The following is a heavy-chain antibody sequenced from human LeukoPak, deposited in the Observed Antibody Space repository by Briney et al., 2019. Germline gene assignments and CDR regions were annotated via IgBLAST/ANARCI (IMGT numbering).Heavy chain of an antibody. CDR2: IYYSGST. D-gene: IGHD5-12*01. J-gene: IGHJ5*02. V-gene: IGHV4-59*01. CDR1: GGSISSYY. CDR3: AREYSGYDYRWFDP. Sequence: SETLSLTCTVSGGSISSYYWNWIRQPPGKELEWIGYIYYSGSTNYNPSLKSRVTISVDTSKNQFSLKLSSVTAADTAVYCCAREYSGYDYRWFDPWGQGTLVTVSS.